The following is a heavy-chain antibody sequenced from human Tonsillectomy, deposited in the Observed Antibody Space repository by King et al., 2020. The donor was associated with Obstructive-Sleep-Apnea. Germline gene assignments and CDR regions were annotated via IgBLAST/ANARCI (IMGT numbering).Heavy chain of an antibody. CDR1: GGSFSGYY. CDR2: INHGGSI. D-gene: IGHD3-10*01. V-gene: IGHV4-34*01. J-gene: IGHJ4*02. CDR3: ARTQWFGELLPIDY. Sequence: VQLQQWGAGLLKPSETLSLTCAVYGGSFSGYYWSWIRQPPGKGLEWIGEINHGGSINYNPSLKSRVTISVDTSKNQFSLKLSSVTAADTAVYYCARTQWFGELLPIDYWGQGTLVTVSS.